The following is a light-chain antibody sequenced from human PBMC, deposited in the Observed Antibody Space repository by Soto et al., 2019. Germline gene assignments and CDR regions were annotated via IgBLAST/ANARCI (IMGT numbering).Light chain of an antibody. CDR3: QQRGNSPET. CDR1: QTVNTY. V-gene: IGKV3-11*01. CDR2: EAS. Sequence: LLTQSPVTLSLSPGERATLSCRASQTVNTYLAWYQQKPGQAPRLLIYEASTRATGIPARFSGSGSGTDFTLTISSLEPEDFAVYFCQQRGNSPETFGLGTKVEV. J-gene: IGKJ1*01.